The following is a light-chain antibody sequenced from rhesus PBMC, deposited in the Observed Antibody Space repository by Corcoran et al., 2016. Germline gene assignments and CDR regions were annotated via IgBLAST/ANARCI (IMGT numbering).Light chain of an antibody. CDR1: QSFSSS. CDR3: QQYYSYPLT. Sequence: DIQMTQSPSSLSASVGDTVTITCRASQSFSSSLAWYQQKPGKAPKLLIYSASSLQSGVPSRFSGSKSGTDFTLTIRSLQPEDIASYYCQQYYSYPLTFGGGTKVEIK. V-gene: IGKV1-46*01. CDR2: SAS. J-gene: IGKJ4*01.